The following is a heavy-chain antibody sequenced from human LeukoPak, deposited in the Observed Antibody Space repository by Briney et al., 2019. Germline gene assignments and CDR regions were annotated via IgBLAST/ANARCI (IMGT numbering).Heavy chain of an antibody. D-gene: IGHD3-22*01. V-gene: IGHV3-48*03. CDR2: IHSSGSTI. Sequence: GGSLRLSCAASGFTFSTYEMNWVRQAPGKGLEWVSYIHSSGSTIYYADSVKGRFTISRDNARNSLYLQMNSLRAEDTALYYCVKDSGTNYDSRGFLPHFDYWGQGTLVTVSS. CDR3: VKDSGTNYDSRGFLPHFDY. J-gene: IGHJ4*02. CDR1: GFTFSTYE.